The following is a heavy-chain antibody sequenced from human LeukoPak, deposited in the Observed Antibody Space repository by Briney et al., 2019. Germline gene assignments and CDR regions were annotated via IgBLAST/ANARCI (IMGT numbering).Heavy chain of an antibody. CDR3: ASTKRGYSGYDIDY. CDR2: INPNSGGT. D-gene: IGHD5-12*01. Sequence: ASVKVSCKASGYTFTSYYMHWVRQAPGQGLAWMGWINPNSGGTNYAQKFQGRVTMTRDTSISTAYMELSRLRSDDTAVYYCASTKRGYSGYDIDYWGQGTLVTVSS. CDR1: GYTFTSYY. V-gene: IGHV1-2*02. J-gene: IGHJ4*02.